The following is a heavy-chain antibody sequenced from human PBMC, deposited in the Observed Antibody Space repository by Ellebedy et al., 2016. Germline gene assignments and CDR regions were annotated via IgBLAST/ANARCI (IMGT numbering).Heavy chain of an antibody. CDR3: ARGMLRGERHHYYDMDV. Sequence: SETLSLTCTVSGGSISSYCWSWIRQPPGKGLECIGYICYSASTTYNPSLRSRVTISGDMSNNQVSLNLKSVTAADTATYYCARGMLRGERHHYYDMDVWGEGTTVTVSS. CDR2: ICYSAST. CDR1: GGSISSYC. D-gene: IGHD3-10*01. V-gene: IGHV4-59*08. J-gene: IGHJ6*03.